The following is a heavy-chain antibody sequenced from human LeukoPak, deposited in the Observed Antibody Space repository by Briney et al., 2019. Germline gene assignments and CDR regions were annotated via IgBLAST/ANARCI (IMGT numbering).Heavy chain of an antibody. CDR3: ARARYCRSTSCYGPEDDAFDI. J-gene: IGHJ3*02. Sequence: SVKVSCKASGGTFSSYAISWVRQAPEQGLEWMGGIIPIFGTANYAQKLQGRVTMTTDTSTRTAYMELRSLRSDDTAEYYCARARYCRSTSCYGPEDDAFDIWGQGTTVTVSS. D-gene: IGHD2-2*01. CDR1: GGTFSSYA. CDR2: IIPIFGTA. V-gene: IGHV1-69*05.